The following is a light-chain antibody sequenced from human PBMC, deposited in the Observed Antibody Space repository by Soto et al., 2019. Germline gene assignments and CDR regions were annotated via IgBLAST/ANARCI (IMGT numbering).Light chain of an antibody. CDR3: QKYNSAPPT. V-gene: IGKV1-27*01. J-gene: IGKJ4*01. CDR2: AAS. CDR1: QGISTY. Sequence: DIQMTQSPSSLSASVGDRVTITCRASQGISTYLAWYQQKPGKVPKLLIYAASTLQSGVPSRFSGSGSGTDFTLTISSLQPEDVATYYCQKYNSAPPTVGGGTKVEIK.